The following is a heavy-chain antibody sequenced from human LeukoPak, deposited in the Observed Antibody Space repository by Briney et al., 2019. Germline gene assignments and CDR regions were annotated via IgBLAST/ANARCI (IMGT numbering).Heavy chain of an antibody. CDR2: IIPILGIA. D-gene: IGHD3-22*01. Sequence: ASVKVSCKASGGTFSSYAISWVRQAPGQGLEWMGRIIPILGIANYAQKFQGRVTITADKSTSTAYMELSSLRSDDTAVYYCARGHYSNYDSSGYYKYWGQGTLVTVSS. J-gene: IGHJ4*02. V-gene: IGHV1-69*04. CDR1: GGTFSSYA. CDR3: ARGHYSNYDSSGYYKY.